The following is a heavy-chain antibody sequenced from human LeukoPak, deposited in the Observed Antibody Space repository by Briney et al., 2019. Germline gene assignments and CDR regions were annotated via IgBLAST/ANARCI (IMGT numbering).Heavy chain of an antibody. V-gene: IGHV1-2*02. CDR1: GYTFTGYY. D-gene: IGHD3-3*01. Sequence: GASVKVSCKASGYTFTGYYMHWVRQAPGQGLEWMGWINPNSGGTNYAQKFQGRVTMTRDTSISTAYMELSRLRSDDTAVYYCARVSLGPNVLRFLEWLSSFDYWGQGTLVTVSS. CDR2: INPNSGGT. J-gene: IGHJ4*02. CDR3: ARVSLGPNVLRFLEWLSSFDY.